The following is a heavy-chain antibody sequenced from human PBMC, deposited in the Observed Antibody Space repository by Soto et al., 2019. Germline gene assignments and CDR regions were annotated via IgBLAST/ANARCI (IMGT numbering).Heavy chain of an antibody. D-gene: IGHD2-2*02. CDR2: ISYDGINK. J-gene: IGHJ4*02. CDR1: GFTFSTYG. CDR3: AKNTGMDF. Sequence: AGGSLRLSCAASGFTFSTYGMHWVRQAPGKGLEWVAVISYDGINKYYADSVKGRFTISRDNSKNTLYLQMNSLRGEDTAVYYCAKNTGMDFWGQGTLVTVSS. V-gene: IGHV3-30*18.